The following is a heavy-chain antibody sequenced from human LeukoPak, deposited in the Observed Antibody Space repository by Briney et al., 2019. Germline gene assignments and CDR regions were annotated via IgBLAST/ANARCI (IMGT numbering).Heavy chain of an antibody. CDR2: ITSSGRHT. CDR1: GFTLSIYE. J-gene: IGHJ3*02. D-gene: IGHD2-15*01. Sequence: PGGSLRLSCAASGFTLSIYEMTWVRQAPGKGLEWVSYITSSGRHTFYADSVKRRLTISRDTAKNSLYLQMNSLRGEDTAVYYCSRDISSSTRAFDIWGQGTMVTVS. V-gene: IGHV3-48*03. CDR3: SRDISSSTRAFDI.